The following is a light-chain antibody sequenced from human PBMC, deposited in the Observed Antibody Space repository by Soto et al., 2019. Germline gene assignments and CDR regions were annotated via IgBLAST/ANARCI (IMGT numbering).Light chain of an antibody. CDR3: QQYSNCPYT. CDR1: QSVNNN. Sequence: EIVMTQPPATLSVSPGERATLSCRASQSVNNNLAWYQQKPGQAPSPLIYGASTRATGIPARFSGSGSGTEVNLIIRSLQSEDFAVYYCQQYSNCPYTFGQGTKLEIK. CDR2: GAS. V-gene: IGKV3-15*01. J-gene: IGKJ2*01.